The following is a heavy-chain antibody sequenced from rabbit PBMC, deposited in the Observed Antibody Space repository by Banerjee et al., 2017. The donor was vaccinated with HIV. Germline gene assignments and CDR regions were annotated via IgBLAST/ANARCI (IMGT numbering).Heavy chain of an antibody. CDR3: ARGGGYGGDGFNL. CDR2: INTISGDT. V-gene: IGHV1S45*01. Sequence: QEQLEESGGGLVKPEGSLTLTCKASGFSFSNGYVMCWVRQAPGKGLEWIACINTISGDTVYATWAKGRFTISKTSSTTVTLQMTSLTAADTATYFCARGGGYGGDGFNLWGQGTLVTVS. D-gene: IGHD4-2*01. CDR1: GFSFSNGYV. J-gene: IGHJ4*01.